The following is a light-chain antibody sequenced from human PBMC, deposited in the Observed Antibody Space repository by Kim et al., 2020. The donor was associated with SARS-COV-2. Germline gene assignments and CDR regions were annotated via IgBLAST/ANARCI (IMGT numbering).Light chain of an antibody. Sequence: QSALTQPASVSGSPGQSITISCTGTSSDIGGYNYVSWYQQYPGKAPQLMIYDVSKRPSGVSNRFSGSKSGNTASLTISGLQAEDEADYYCSSYTSSSTLVFGGGTKLTVL. CDR1: SSDIGGYNY. CDR2: DVS. J-gene: IGLJ2*01. V-gene: IGLV2-14*03. CDR3: SSYTSSSTLV.